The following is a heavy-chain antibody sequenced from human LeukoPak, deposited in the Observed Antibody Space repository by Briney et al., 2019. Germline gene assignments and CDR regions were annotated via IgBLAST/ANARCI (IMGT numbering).Heavy chain of an antibody. J-gene: IGHJ4*02. CDR1: GYTLTELS. CDR2: FDPEDGET. D-gene: IGHD2-8*01. Sequence: ASVKVSCKVSGYTLTELSMHWVRQAPGEGLEWMGGFDPEDGETIYAQKFQGRVTMTEDTSTDTAYMELSSLRSEDTAVYYCATGKIDCTNGVCYTYYLDYWGQGTLVTVSS. CDR3: ATGKIDCTNGVCYTYYLDY. V-gene: IGHV1-24*01.